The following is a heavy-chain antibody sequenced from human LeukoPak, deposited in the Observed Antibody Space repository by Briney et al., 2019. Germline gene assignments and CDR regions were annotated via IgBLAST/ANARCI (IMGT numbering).Heavy chain of an antibody. V-gene: IGHV3-7*01. CDR2: IKEGGSER. CDR3: ARMVGGAFDY. D-gene: IGHD4-23*01. Sequence: GGSLRLSCAASGFTFSKPWMSWVRQAPGKGLDWVANIKEGGSERYYVDSVKGRFTISKDNAKNSLYLQMNSLRAEDTAVYYCARMVGGAFDYWGQGALVTVSS. CDR1: GFTFSKPW. J-gene: IGHJ4*02.